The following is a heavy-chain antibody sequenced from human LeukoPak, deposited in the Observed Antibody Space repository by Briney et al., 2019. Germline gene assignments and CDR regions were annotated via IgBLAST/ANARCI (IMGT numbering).Heavy chain of an antibody. Sequence: PGGSLRLSCAASGLTFSSYWMSWVRQAPGKGLEWVANIKQDGSEKYYVDSVKGRFAIPRDNAKNSLYLQMNSLRAEDTAVYYCARSIAAASSSYYFDYWGQGTLVTVSS. CDR3: ARSIAAASSSYYFDY. V-gene: IGHV3-7*01. CDR1: GLTFSSYW. J-gene: IGHJ4*02. CDR2: IKQDGSEK. D-gene: IGHD6-13*01.